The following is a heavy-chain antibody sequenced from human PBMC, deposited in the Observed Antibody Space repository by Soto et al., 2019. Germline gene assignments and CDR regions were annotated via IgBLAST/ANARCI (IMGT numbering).Heavy chain of an antibody. CDR2: ISGTGYTT. CDR1: GFTFGTYA. J-gene: IGHJ4*02. CDR3: AKRTPDPGRGFDY. Sequence: GGSLRLSCAASGFTFGTYAMSWVRQAPGKGLEWVSIISGTGYTTYYADSVKGRFTISRDNSKHTLYLQMNSLRAEDTAVYYCAKRTPDPGRGFDYWGQGTLVTVSS. V-gene: IGHV3-23*01. D-gene: IGHD1-26*01.